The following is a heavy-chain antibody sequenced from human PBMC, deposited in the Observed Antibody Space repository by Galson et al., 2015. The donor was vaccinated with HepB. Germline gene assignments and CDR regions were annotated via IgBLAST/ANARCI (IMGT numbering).Heavy chain of an antibody. CDR1: GGTFSSYA. CDR2: IIPVLGIA. CDR3: ARDHSLATKRRFLDY. D-gene: IGHD5-24*01. V-gene: IGHV1-69*04. Sequence: SVKVSCKASGGTFSSYAISWVRQAPGQGLEWMGRIIPVLGIANYAQKFQGRVTITADKSTSTAYMELSSLRSEDTAVYYCARDHSLATKRRFLDYWGQGTLVT. J-gene: IGHJ4*02.